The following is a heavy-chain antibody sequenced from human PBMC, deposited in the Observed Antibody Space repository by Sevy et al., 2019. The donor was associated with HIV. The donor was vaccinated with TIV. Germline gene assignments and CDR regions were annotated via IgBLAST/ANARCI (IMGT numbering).Heavy chain of an antibody. V-gene: IGHV3-48*03. Sequence: GGSLRLSCAASGFTFSSYEMNWVRRAPGKGLEWVSYISSSGSTIYYADSVKGRFTISRDNAKNSLYLQMNSLRAEDTAVYYCARQFMTWDAFDIWGQGTMVTVSS. J-gene: IGHJ3*02. CDR3: ARQFMTWDAFDI. D-gene: IGHD3-16*01. CDR2: ISSSGSTI. CDR1: GFTFSSYE.